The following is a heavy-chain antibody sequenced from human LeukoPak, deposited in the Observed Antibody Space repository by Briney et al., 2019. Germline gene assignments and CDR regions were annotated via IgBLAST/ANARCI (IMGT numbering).Heavy chain of an antibody. CDR3: ATGRRSGRYSLL. CDR1: GYTLTELS. Sequence: ASVKVSCKVSGYTLTELSMHWVRQAPGKGLEWMGGFDPEDGETIYAQKFQGRVTMTEDTSTDTAYMELSSLRSEDTVVYYCATGRRSGRYSLLWGQGTLVTVSS. V-gene: IGHV1-24*01. CDR2: FDPEDGET. D-gene: IGHD3-10*01. J-gene: IGHJ4*02.